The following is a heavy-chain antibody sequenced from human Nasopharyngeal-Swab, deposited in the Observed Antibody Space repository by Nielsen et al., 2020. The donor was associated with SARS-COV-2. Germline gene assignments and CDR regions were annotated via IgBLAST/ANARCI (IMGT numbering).Heavy chain of an antibody. D-gene: IGHD4-17*01. V-gene: IGHV3-30-3*01. CDR3: VKGRLTPRDSGFDY. CDR2: ISSDGANE. Sequence: GESLKISCEASGFTFSSYAVHWVRQAPGKGLEWVAVISSDGANEFYADSVKGRFTISRDNSKNTLYLQMNSLRVEDTAVYYCVKGRLTPRDSGFDYWGQGTLVTVSS. CDR1: GFTFSSYA. J-gene: IGHJ4*02.